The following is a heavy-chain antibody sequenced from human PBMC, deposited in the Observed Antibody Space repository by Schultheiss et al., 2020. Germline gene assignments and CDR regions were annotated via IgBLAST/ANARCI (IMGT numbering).Heavy chain of an antibody. CDR1: GGSISSYY. D-gene: IGHD6-19*01. CDR3: ARESYSSGWSGGMDV. CDR2: IYYSGST. Sequence: SETLSLTCTVSGGSISSYYWSWIRQPPGKGLEWIGYIYYSGSTNYNPSLKSRVTISVDTSKNQFSLKLSSVTAADTAVHYCARESYSSGWSGGMDVWGQGTTVTVSS. J-gene: IGHJ6*02. V-gene: IGHV4-59*12.